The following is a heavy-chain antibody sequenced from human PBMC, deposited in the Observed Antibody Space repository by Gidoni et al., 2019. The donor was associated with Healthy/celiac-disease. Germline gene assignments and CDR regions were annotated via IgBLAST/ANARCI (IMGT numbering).Heavy chain of an antibody. J-gene: IGHJ2*01. Sequence: EVQLLESGGGLVQPGGSLRLSCAASGFTFSRYAMSWVRQAPGKGLEWVSAISCSGGSTYYADSVKGRFTISRDNSKNTLYLQMNSLRAEDTAVYYCAKEELGRWLQYNWYFDLWGRGTLVTVSS. D-gene: IGHD5-12*01. V-gene: IGHV3-23*01. CDR1: GFTFSRYA. CDR2: ISCSGGST. CDR3: AKEELGRWLQYNWYFDL.